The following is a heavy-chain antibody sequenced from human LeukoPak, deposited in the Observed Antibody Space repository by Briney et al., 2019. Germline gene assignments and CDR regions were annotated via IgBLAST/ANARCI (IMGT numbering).Heavy chain of an antibody. D-gene: IGHD3-10*01. CDR2: ISAHNGNT. CDR1: GYTFTSYG. V-gene: IGHV1-18*01. CDR3: AREGYYYGSGANGEYYYYGMDV. Sequence: ASVKVSCKASGYTFTSYGISWVRQAPGQGLEWMGWISAHNGNTNYAQKLQGRVTMTTDTSTSTAYMELRSPRSDDTAVYYCAREGYYYGSGANGEYYYYGMDVWGQGTTVTVSS. J-gene: IGHJ6*02.